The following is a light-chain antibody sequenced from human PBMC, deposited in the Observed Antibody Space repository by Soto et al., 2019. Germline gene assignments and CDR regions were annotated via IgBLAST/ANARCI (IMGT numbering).Light chain of an antibody. CDR2: KAS. J-gene: IGKJ1*01. CDR1: QSISSW. Sequence: DIQMTQSPSTLSASVGDRVTITCRASQSISSWLAWYQQKPGKAPKLLIYKASSLESGVPSRFSDSGSGTEFTLTINSLQPDDSATYYCQQYHTYWWTFGQGTKVDIK. V-gene: IGKV1-5*03. CDR3: QQYHTYWWT.